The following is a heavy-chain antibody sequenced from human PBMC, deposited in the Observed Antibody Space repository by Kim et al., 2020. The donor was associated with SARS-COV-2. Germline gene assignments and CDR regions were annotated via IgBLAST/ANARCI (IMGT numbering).Heavy chain of an antibody. V-gene: IGHV4-39*01. CDR2: IYYSGST. Sequence: SETLSLTCTVSGGSISSSSYYWGWIRQPPGKGLEWIGSIYYSGSTYYNPSLKSRVTISVDTSKNQFSLKLSSVTAADTAVYYCASPLSSYYDSSWYYGMDVWGQGTTVTVSS. CDR3: ASPLSSYYDSSWYYGMDV. D-gene: IGHD3-22*01. CDR1: GGSISSSSYY. J-gene: IGHJ6*02.